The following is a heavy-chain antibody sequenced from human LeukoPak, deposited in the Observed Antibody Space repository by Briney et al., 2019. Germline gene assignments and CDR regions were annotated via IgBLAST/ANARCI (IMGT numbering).Heavy chain of an antibody. V-gene: IGHV1-46*01. J-gene: IGHJ4*02. CDR1: VYSFTSNY. CDR3: ARDQEAFDY. CDR2: IYPRDGST. Sequence: APVKVSCKASVYSFTSNYIHWVRQAPGQGLEWMGMIYPRDGSTSYAQKFQGRVTVTRDTSTSTVHMELSGLRSEDTAVYYCARDQEAFDYWGQGTLVTVSS.